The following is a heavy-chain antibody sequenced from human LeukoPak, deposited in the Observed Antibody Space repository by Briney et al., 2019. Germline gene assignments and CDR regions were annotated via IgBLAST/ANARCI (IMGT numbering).Heavy chain of an antibody. V-gene: IGHV3-49*04. CDR1: GFTFGDYA. CDR3: TRDRSAACFDY. Sequence: PGRSLSLSCPASGFTFGDYAMSWVRQAPGKGLEWVGFIRSKAYGGTTEYAASVKGRFTISRDDSKSIAYLQMNSLKTEDTAVYYCTRDRSAACFDYWGQGTLVTVSS. J-gene: IGHJ4*02. D-gene: IGHD2-15*01. CDR2: IRSKAYGGTT.